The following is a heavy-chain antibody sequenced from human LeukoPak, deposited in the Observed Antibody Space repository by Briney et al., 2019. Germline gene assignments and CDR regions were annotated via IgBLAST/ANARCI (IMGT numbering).Heavy chain of an antibody. J-gene: IGHJ4*02. Sequence: ASVKVSCKASGYTFTGYYMHWVRQAPGQGLEWMGWINPNSGGTNYAQKFQGRVTMTRDTSISTAYMELSSLRSEDTAVYYCARGPHMVRGVIMGTWGVNWGQGTLVTVSS. V-gene: IGHV1-2*02. CDR2: INPNSGGT. CDR3: ARGPHMVRGVIMGTWGVN. D-gene: IGHD3-10*01. CDR1: GYTFTGYY.